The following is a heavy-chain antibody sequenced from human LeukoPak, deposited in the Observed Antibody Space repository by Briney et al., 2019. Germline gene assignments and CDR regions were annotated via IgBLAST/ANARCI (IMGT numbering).Heavy chain of an antibody. Sequence: RGSLRLSCAVSGFSFSSYNMNWVRQAAGKGLEWLSYISSSSSTIYYADSVKGRFTISRDNAKNSLYLQINSLRAGDTAVYYCARDGYYYGVDVWGQETTVTVSS. J-gene: IGHJ6*02. V-gene: IGHV3-48*01. CDR2: ISSSSSTI. CDR3: ARDGYYYGVDV. CDR1: GFSFSSYN.